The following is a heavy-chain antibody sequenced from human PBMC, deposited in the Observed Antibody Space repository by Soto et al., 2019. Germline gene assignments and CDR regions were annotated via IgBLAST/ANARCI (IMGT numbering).Heavy chain of an antibody. CDR1: GFTFSSYA. D-gene: IGHD3-10*01. V-gene: IGHV3-23*01. Sequence: GGSLRLCCAASGFTFSSYATSWVRQAPGKGLEWVSAISGSGGSTYYADSVKGRFTISRDNSKNTLYLQMNSLRAEDTAVYYCAKAIVLLWFGELFEQNYYYGMDVWGQGTTVTVSS. CDR3: AKAIVLLWFGELFEQNYYYGMDV. CDR2: ISGSGGST. J-gene: IGHJ6*02.